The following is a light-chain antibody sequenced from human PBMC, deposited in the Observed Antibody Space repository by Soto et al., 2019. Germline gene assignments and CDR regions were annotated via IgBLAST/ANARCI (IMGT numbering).Light chain of an antibody. CDR1: QYINTR. CDR2: QTS. J-gene: IGKJ1*01. V-gene: IGKV3-11*01. CDR3: HQRQSRPRT. Sequence: EILFTQSPATLSLFPGDRVTLSRRASQYINTRLAWYQHRPGQAPRLLIYQTSIRAARIPASFSASGSGTDFTLTISDVQPEDFALYDCHQRQSRPRTFGQGTKVDIK.